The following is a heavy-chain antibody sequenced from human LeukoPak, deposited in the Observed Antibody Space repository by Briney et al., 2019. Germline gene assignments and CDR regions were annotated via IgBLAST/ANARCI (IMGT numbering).Heavy chain of an antibody. CDR2: ISAYNGNT. D-gene: IGHD2-2*01. Sequence: ASVKVSCKASGYTFTSYGISWVRQAPGQGLEWMGWISAYNGNTNYAQKLQGRVTMTTDTSTSKAYMELRSLSSDDTAVYYCARDPVVVPAFFDPWGQGTLATVS. CDR3: ARDPVVVPAFFDP. J-gene: IGHJ5*02. V-gene: IGHV1-18*01. CDR1: GYTFTSYG.